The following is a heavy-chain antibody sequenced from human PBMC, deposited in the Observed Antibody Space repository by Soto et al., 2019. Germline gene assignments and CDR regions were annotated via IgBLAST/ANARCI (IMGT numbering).Heavy chain of an antibody. CDR3: ATYSAGGGGRGY. D-gene: IGHD3-16*01. CDR2: YSGTS. J-gene: IGHJ4*02. Sequence: QVQLQESGPGLVKPSETLSLTCTVSGASISRDHWNWIRQPPGKGLEWIGEYSGTSNYNPSLRSRVHRWVDTSNNQVSWTLSSVPAADTAVYYGATYSAGGGGRGYWGQGTLVTVSS. V-gene: IGHV4-59*08. CDR1: GASISRDH.